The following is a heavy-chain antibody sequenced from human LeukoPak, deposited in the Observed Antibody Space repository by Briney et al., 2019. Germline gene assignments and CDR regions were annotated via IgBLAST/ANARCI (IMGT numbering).Heavy chain of an antibody. CDR3: ARRLNGDETYAFDI. CDR1: GGSISSSSYY. Sequence: PSETLSLTCTVSGGSISSSSYYWGWIRQPPGKGLEWIGSIYYSGSTYYNPSLKSRVTISVDTSKNQFSLKLSSVTAADTAVYYCARRLNGDETYAFDIWGQGAMVTVSS. D-gene: IGHD7-27*01. J-gene: IGHJ3*02. V-gene: IGHV4-39*01. CDR2: IYYSGST.